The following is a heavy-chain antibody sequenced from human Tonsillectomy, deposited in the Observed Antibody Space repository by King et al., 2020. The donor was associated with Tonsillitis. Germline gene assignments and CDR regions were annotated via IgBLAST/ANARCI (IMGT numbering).Heavy chain of an antibody. CDR3: ARLKKVYAADAAAGY. Sequence: DVQLVESGAEVKKPGESLKISCKGSGYSFTSYWIGWVRQMPGKGLEWMGIIYPGDSDTRYTPSFQGQVTMSVDKSFSTAYLQWSSLKASDTAMYYCARLKKVYAADAAAGYWGQGTLVTVSS. CDR1: GYSFTSYW. CDR2: IYPGDSDT. J-gene: IGHJ4*02. V-gene: IGHV5-51*01. D-gene: IGHD6-13*01.